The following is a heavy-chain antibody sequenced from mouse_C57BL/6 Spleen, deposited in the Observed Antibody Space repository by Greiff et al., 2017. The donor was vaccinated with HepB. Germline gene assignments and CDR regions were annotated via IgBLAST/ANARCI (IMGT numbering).Heavy chain of an antibody. V-gene: IGHV1-69*01. CDR3: ARGDFTTVVARAMDD. J-gene: IGHJ4*01. CDR2: IDPSDSYT. CDR1: GYTFTSYW. Sequence: QVQLQQPGAELVMPGASVKLSCKASGYTFTSYWMHWVKQRPGQGLEWIGEIDPSDSYTNYNQKFKGKSTLTVDKSSSTAYMQLSSLTSEDSAVYYCARGDFTTVVARAMDDWGQVTSVTVST. D-gene: IGHD1-1*01.